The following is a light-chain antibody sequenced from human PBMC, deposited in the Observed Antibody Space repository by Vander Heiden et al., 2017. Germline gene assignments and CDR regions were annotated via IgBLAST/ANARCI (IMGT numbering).Light chain of an antibody. CDR2: AAS. CDR3: QQSYGTSYT. Sequence: DIQMNQSPTSLSAPVGDRVTITSRVRQSIGSYLSWYQQKPEKAPKLLMYAASSLQSRVPSRFSSGVSGTDFTLTISILQPEDFASYYWQQSYGTSYTFGQGTRLEIK. CDR1: QSIGSY. V-gene: IGKV1-39*01. J-gene: IGKJ2*01.